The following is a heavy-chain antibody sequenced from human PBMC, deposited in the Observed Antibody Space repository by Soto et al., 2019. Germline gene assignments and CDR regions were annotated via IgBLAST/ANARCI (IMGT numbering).Heavy chain of an antibody. V-gene: IGHV1-2*02. CDR3: ARQSLVTGTHHVDS. CDR2: INSNTGGT. J-gene: IGHJ4*02. D-gene: IGHD1-20*01. Sequence: ASVKVSCKASGYTFKDYYLHWVRQAPGHGLEWIGWINSNTGGTNYAQNFHGRVTMTRDTSIPTADLKLSRLRPXDTAGYYCARQSLVTGTHHVDSWGQRPIVSVS. CDR1: GYTFKDYY.